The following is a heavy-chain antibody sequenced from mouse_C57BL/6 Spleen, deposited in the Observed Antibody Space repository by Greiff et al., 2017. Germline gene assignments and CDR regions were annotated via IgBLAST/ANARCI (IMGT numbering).Heavy chain of an antibody. Sequence: QVQLQQPGAELVKPGASVKLSCKASGYTFTSYWMHWVKQRPGQGLEWIGMIHPNSGSTNYNEKFKSKATLTVDKSSSTAYMQLSSLTSEGSAVYYCASTTVDYAMDYWGQGTSVTVSS. CDR1: GYTFTSYW. J-gene: IGHJ4*01. CDR2: IHPNSGST. D-gene: IGHD1-1*01. CDR3: ASTTVDYAMDY. V-gene: IGHV1-64*01.